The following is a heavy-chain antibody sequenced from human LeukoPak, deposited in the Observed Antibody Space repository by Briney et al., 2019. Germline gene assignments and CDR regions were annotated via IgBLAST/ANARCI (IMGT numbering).Heavy chain of an antibody. CDR1: GGSFSGYY. CDR3: AGGLRKSGGPAGG. CDR2: INHSGST. J-gene: IGHJ4*02. Sequence: SETLSLTCAVYGGSFSGYYWSWIRQPPGKGLEWIGEINHSGSTNYNPSLKSRVTISVDTSKNQFSLKLSSVTAADTAVYYCAGGLRKSGGPAGGGGQGTLVTVSS. V-gene: IGHV4-34*01. D-gene: IGHD6-25*01.